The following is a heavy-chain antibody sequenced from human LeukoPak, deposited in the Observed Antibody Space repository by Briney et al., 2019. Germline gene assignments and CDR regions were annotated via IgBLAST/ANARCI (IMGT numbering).Heavy chain of an antibody. D-gene: IGHD6-13*01. V-gene: IGHV4-31*03. Sequence: PSETLSLTCTVSGGSISSGGYYWSWIRQHPGKGLEWIGYIYYSGSTYYNPSLKSRVTISVDTSKNQFSLKLSSVTAADTAVYYCASYRVAAAGPDFDYWGQGTLVTVSS. CDR1: GGSISSGGYY. CDR2: IYYSGST. J-gene: IGHJ4*02. CDR3: ASYRVAAAGPDFDY.